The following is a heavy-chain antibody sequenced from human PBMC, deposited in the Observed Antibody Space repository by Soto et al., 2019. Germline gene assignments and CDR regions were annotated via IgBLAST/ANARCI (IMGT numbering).Heavy chain of an antibody. CDR3: ARFTRGSSGDY. CDR1: GFTFNTYW. V-gene: IGHV3-7*01. J-gene: IGHJ4*02. CDR2: IKEDGSDK. Sequence: EVQLVESGGDLVQPGGSLRLSCVASGFTFNTYWMSWVRLAPGKGLEWVANIKEDGSDKDYVDSVKGRFTISRDNAKNLLCLQRIILGAGDTAMYYCARFTRGSSGDYWGEGTLVTVSS. D-gene: IGHD6-25*01.